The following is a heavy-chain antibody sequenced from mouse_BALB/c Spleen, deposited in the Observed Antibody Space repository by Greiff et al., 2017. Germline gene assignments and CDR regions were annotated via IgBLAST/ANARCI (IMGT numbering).Heavy chain of an antibody. CDR1: GFTFSSFG. CDR2: ISSGSSTI. J-gene: IGHJ4*01. CDR3: ARSYYGYSMDY. Sequence: EVQGVESGGGLVQPGGSRKLSCAASGFTFSSFGMHWVRQDPEKGLEWVAYISSGSSTIYYADTVKGRFTISRDNPKNTLFLQMTSLRSEDTAMYYCARSYYGYSMDYWGQGTSVTVSS. D-gene: IGHD1-1*01. V-gene: IGHV5-17*02.